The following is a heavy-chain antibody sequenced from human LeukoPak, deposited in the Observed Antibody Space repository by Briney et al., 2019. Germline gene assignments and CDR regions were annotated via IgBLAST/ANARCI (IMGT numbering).Heavy chain of an antibody. CDR3: ARVKRSDSSGYYYTPKYYYYYYMDV. J-gene: IGHJ6*03. CDR2: IYTSGST. Sequence: SETLSLTCTVSGGSISSGSYYWSWIRQPAGKGLEWIGRIYTSGSTNYNPSLKSRVTISVDTSKDQFSLKLSSMTAADTAVYYCARVKRSDSSGYYYTPKYYYYYYMDVWGKGTTVTVSS. CDR1: GGSISSGSYY. V-gene: IGHV4-61*02. D-gene: IGHD3-22*01.